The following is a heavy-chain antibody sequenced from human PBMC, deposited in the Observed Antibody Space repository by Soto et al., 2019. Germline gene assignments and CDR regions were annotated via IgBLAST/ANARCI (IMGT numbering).Heavy chain of an antibody. CDR3: TTDRRKWELRYIDY. Sequence: GGSLRLSCAASGFTFSNAWMNWVRQAPGKGLEWVGRIKSKTDGGTTDYAAPVKGRFTISRDDSKNTLYLQMNSLKTEDTAVYYCTTDRRKWELRYIDYWGQGTLVTVSS. CDR2: IKSKTDGGTT. D-gene: IGHD1-26*01. CDR1: GFTFSNAW. J-gene: IGHJ4*02. V-gene: IGHV3-15*07.